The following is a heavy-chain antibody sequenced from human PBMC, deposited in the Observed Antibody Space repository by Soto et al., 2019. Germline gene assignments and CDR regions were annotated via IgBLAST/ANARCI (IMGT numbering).Heavy chain of an antibody. D-gene: IGHD5-18*01. J-gene: IGHJ6*02. V-gene: IGHV4-31*03. CDR3: ARDRLMATAGTARHYFGLDV. CDR1: GGSIRSGGYC. CDR2: IYYSGNT. Sequence: SETLSLTCTVSGGSIRSGGYCWSWVRQNPRKGLEWIGNIYYSGNTYYNPSLKSRLTISVDTSKNQFSLNLSSVTAADTAVYYCARDRLMATAGTARHYFGLDVWGQGTTVTVSS.